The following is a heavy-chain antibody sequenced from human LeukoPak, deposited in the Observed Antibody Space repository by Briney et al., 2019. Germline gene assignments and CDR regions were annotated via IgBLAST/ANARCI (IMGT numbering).Heavy chain of an antibody. Sequence: GGSLRLSCAASGFTFSSYAMHWVRQAPGKGLEWVAVISYDGSNKYYADSVKGRFTISRDNSKNTLYLQMNSLRAEDTAVYYCARGYDFWSGYYGYWGQGTLVTVSS. J-gene: IGHJ4*02. CDR2: ISYDGSNK. V-gene: IGHV3-30-3*01. CDR1: GFTFSSYA. CDR3: ARGYDFWSGYYGY. D-gene: IGHD3-3*01.